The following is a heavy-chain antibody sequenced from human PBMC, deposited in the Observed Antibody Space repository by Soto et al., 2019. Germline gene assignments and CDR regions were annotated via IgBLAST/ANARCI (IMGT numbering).Heavy chain of an antibody. D-gene: IGHD6-13*01. Sequence: GGSLRLSCASSGFIFSSYAMSWVRQAPGKGLEWVSGISNRGDSTYYADSVKGRFTISRDNSKKTLFLQMNSLRGEDTAVYYCAKDALSTSWYEFDYWGQGTLVTVSS. CDR3: AKDALSTSWYEFDY. J-gene: IGHJ4*02. V-gene: IGHV3-23*01. CDR1: GFIFSSYA. CDR2: ISNRGDST.